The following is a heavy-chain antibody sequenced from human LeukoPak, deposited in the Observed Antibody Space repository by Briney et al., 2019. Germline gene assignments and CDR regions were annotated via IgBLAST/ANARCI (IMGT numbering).Heavy chain of an antibody. CDR3: ARDWHHTSRSSGYDAFDI. D-gene: IGHD3-3*01. CDR1: GFTFSSYA. V-gene: IGHV3-23*01. CDR2: ISGSGGST. Sequence: PGGSLRLSCAASGFTFSSYAMSWVRQAPGKGLEWVSVISGSGGSTYYADSVKGRFTISRDNSKNTLYLQMNSLRAEDTAVYYCARDWHHTSRSSGYDAFDIWGQGTMVTVSS. J-gene: IGHJ3*02.